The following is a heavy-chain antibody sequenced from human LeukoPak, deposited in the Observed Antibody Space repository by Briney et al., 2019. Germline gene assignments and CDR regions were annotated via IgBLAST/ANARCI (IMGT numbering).Heavy chain of an antibody. D-gene: IGHD6-13*01. CDR1: GFTFSDYY. CDR3: TRRPYSSSWYYFDY. V-gene: IGHV3-11*04. Sequence: GGSLRLSRTVSGFTFSDYYMSWVRQAPGKGLEWVSYISSSGSMLHYADSVEGRFTISRDNAKNSLYLQMSSLRVKDTAVYYCTRRPYSSSWYYFDYWGQGTLVTVSS. CDR2: ISSSGSML. J-gene: IGHJ4*02.